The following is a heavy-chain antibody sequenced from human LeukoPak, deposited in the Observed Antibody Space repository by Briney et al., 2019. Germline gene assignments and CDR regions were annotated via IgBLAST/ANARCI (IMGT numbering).Heavy chain of an antibody. Sequence: GRSLRLSCAASGFIFSGYSMHWVRQTPGKGLERLSTISSSSTYIFYADSVKGRFTISRDNAKNSLYLQMNSLRADDTAVYYCAREGGWGQGTLVTVSS. CDR3: AREGG. D-gene: IGHD3-16*01. CDR2: ISSSSTYI. J-gene: IGHJ4*02. V-gene: IGHV3-21*01. CDR1: GFIFSGYS.